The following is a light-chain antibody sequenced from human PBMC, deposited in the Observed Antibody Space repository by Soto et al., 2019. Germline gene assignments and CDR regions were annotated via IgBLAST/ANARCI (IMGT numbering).Light chain of an antibody. CDR3: MQGTHWPLT. Sequence: DVVMPQSPLSLPVTLGQPASISCRSSQSLVYRDGYAYLSWFHQRPGQSPRRLIYRASNRDSAVPDRFSGSVPGTDFTLKISRVEAEDVGIYYCMQGTHWPLTVGRETDVEI. V-gene: IGKV2-30*01. J-gene: IGKJ1*01. CDR2: RAS. CDR1: QSLVYRDGYAY.